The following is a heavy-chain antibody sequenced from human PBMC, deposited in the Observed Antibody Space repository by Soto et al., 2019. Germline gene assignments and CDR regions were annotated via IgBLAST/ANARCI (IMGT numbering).Heavy chain of an antibody. V-gene: IGHV3-30*18. D-gene: IGHD4-17*01. Sequence: QVQLVESGGGVVQPGTSLRLSCAASGFPFRTHAMHWVRQAPGKGLEWMAVIAYDGNEKFYADSVKGRFTISRDNSKNALYLQINTLRTEDTAVYYCAKDVGDYVPYYNGMDVWGQGTTVTVSS. CDR1: GFPFRTHA. CDR3: AKDVGDYVPYYNGMDV. J-gene: IGHJ6*02. CDR2: IAYDGNEK.